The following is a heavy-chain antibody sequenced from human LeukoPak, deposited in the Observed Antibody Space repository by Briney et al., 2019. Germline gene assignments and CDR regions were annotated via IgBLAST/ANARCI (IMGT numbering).Heavy chain of an antibody. V-gene: IGHV4-38-2*01. Sequence: PSETPSLTCAVSGYSISNHYYWGWIRQPPGKGLEWIGSYYHTGSSYYNPSLQSRVAISIDTSKNQFSLELASVTAADTAVYYCASVTRSMSRFFDLWGRGTLVIVSS. CDR3: ASVTRSMSRFFDL. CDR1: GYSISNHYY. J-gene: IGHJ2*01. CDR2: YYHTGSS. D-gene: IGHD4-17*01.